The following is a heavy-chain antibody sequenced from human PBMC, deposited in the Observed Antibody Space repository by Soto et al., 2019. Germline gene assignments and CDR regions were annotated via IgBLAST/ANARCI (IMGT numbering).Heavy chain of an antibody. CDR1: GFTFSSYG. CDR2: ITYSGSSK. J-gene: IGHJ6*02. Sequence: GGSLRLSCVASGFTFSSYGMHWVRQAPGKGLEWVAAITYSGSSKYYADSVKGRFTISRDNSKNTLYLQMNSLRAEDTAVYYCAKDWGFTISPYYCMDVWGQGTTVTVSS. D-gene: IGHD3-3*01. CDR3: AKDWGFTISPYYCMDV. V-gene: IGHV3-30*18.